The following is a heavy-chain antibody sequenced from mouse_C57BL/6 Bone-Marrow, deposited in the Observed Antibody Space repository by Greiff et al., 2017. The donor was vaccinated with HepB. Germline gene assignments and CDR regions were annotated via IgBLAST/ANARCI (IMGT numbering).Heavy chain of an antibody. J-gene: IGHJ2*01. V-gene: IGHV1-69*01. CDR2: IDPSDSYT. Sequence: VQLQQPGAELVMPGASVKLSCKASGYTFTSYWMHWVKQRPGQGLEWIGEIDPSDSYTNYNQKFKGKSTLTVDKSSSTAYMQLISLTSEDSAVYYCATLCHDWGQGTTLTVSS. CDR3: ATLCHD. CDR1: GYTFTSYW. D-gene: IGHD6-1*01.